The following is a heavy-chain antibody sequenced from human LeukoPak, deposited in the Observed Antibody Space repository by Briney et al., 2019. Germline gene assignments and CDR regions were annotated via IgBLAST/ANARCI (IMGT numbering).Heavy chain of an antibody. J-gene: IGHJ4*02. V-gene: IGHV1-2*02. CDR3: ARDLKDSSGYLRY. Sequence: ASVKVSCKASGYTFTGYYMHWVRQAPGQGLEWMGWINPNSGGTNYAQKFQGRVTMTRDTSISTAYMELSRLRSDDTAVYYCARDLKDSSGYLRYWGQGTLVTVSS. CDR2: INPNSGGT. D-gene: IGHD6-19*01. CDR1: GYTFTGYY.